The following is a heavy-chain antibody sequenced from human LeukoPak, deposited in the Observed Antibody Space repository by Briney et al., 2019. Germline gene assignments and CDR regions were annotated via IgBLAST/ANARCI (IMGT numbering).Heavy chain of an antibody. V-gene: IGHV1-46*01. D-gene: IGHD4-17*01. CDR3: ARATVTTFNWFDP. CDR2: INPSGGST. J-gene: IGHJ5*02. CDR1: GYTFTSYY. Sequence: ASVKVSCKASGYTFTSYYMHWVRQAPGQGLEWMGIINPSGGSTSYAQKFQGRVTMTRDTSTCTAYLDVRSLTSDDTAVYYCARATVTTFNWFDPWGQGTVVTVSS.